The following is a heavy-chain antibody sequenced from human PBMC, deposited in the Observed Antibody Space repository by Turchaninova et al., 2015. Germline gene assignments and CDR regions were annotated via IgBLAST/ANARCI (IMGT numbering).Heavy chain of an antibody. V-gene: IGHV3-21*01. D-gene: IGHD3-10*01. CDR2: ISSSSSYI. J-gene: IGHJ6*02. CDR3: ARDLGSYGSGSPYYFYGMDV. Sequence: LVKPGGSLRLSCAASGFTFSSYSMNWVRQAPGKGLEWVSSISSSSSYIYYADSVKGRITISRDNAKNSLYLQMNSRRAEDTAVYYCARDLGSYGSGSPYYFYGMDVWGQGSTVTVSS. CDR1: GFTFSSYS.